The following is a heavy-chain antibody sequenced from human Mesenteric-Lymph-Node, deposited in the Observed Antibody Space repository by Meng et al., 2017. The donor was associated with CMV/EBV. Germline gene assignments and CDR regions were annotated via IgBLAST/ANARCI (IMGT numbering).Heavy chain of an antibody. CDR3: ARDLGRPYYYGMDV. CDR2: ISSSGSTI. D-gene: IGHD3-16*01. V-gene: IGHV3-48*04. CDR1: GFTFSSYW. Sequence: GESLKISCAASGFTFSSYWMHWVRQAPGKGLEWVSYISSSGSTIYYADSVKGRFTISRDNAKNSLYLQMNSLRAEGTAVYYCARDLGRPYYYGMDVWGQGTTVTVSS. J-gene: IGHJ6*02.